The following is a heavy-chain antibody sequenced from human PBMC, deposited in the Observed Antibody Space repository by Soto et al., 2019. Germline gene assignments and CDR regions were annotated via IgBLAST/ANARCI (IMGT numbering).Heavy chain of an antibody. CDR2: IKQGGNEK. Sequence: GGSLRLSCAASGFSFSTYLMSWVRQAPGKGLEWVANIKQGGNEKFYVDSVKGRFTISRDNDKKSLYLQMDSLRVEDAAVYYCVGALTYEVPYYYYGMDVWGQGTTVTVSS. V-gene: IGHV3-7*01. J-gene: IGHJ6*02. CDR1: GFSFSTYL. CDR3: VGALTYEVPYYYYGMDV. D-gene: IGHD3-16*01.